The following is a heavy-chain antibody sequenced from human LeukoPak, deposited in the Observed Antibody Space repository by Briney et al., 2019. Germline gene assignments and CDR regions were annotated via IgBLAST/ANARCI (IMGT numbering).Heavy chain of an antibody. Sequence: GESLKISCKGSGYSFTSYWIGWVRQMRGKGLEWMGIIYPGDSDTRYSPSFQGQVTISADKSISTAYLQWSSLKASDTAMYYCARHFRASSSYYYYMDVWGKGTTVTVSS. D-gene: IGHD6-6*01. CDR1: GYSFTSYW. CDR2: IYPGDSDT. CDR3: ARHFRASSSYYYYMDV. J-gene: IGHJ6*03. V-gene: IGHV5-51*01.